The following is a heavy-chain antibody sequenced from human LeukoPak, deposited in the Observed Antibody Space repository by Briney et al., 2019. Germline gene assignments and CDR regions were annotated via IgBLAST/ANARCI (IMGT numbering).Heavy chain of an antibody. CDR3: ARGGDAAAVPKPYAYYFDY. Sequence: SETLSITCAVYGGSFSGYYRSWIRQPPGKGLEWIGEINHSGSTNYNPSLKSRVTISVDTSKNQFSLKLSSVTAADTAVYYCARGGDAAAVPKPYAYYFDYRGQGTLVTVSS. J-gene: IGHJ4*02. CDR2: INHSGST. CDR1: GGSFSGYY. V-gene: IGHV4-34*01. D-gene: IGHD6-13*01.